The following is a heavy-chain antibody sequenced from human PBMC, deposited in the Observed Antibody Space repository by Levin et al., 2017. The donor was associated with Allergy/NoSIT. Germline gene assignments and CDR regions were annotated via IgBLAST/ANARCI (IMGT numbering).Heavy chain of an antibody. V-gene: IGHV4-59*01. CDR1: GGSISTYK. D-gene: IGHD6-13*01. J-gene: IGHJ2*01. CDR3: ARGYSSTWPYWYFDL. Sequence: SCTVSGGSISTYKWSWIRQSPGKGLEWIGHIFYTGDTKSNPSLKSRVTLSVDPSQSQFSLNLSALTAADTAVYYCARGYSSTWPYWYFDLWGRGTLVTVSS. CDR2: IFYTGDT.